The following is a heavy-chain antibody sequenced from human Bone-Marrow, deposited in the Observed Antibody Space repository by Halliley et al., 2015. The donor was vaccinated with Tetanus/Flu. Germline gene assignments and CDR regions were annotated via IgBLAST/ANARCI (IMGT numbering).Heavy chain of an antibody. J-gene: IGHJ2*01. Sequence: ANTNYNPSLKTRVTMSIDTSKNQFSLRLPSVTAADTAVYYCVRGGYDFWSEDYKGGYWYLDLWGRGTRVTVSS. D-gene: IGHD3-3*01. CDR2: ANT. CDR3: VRGGYDFWSEDYKGGYWYLDL. V-gene: IGHV4-4*06.